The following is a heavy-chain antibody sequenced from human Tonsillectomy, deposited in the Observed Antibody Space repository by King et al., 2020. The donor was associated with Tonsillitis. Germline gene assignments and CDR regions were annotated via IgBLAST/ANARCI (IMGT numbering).Heavy chain of an antibody. CDR1: GFTFSSYG. J-gene: IGHJ6*02. V-gene: IGHV3-30*18. D-gene: IGHD5-24*01. CDR2: ISYDGSNK. Sequence: VQLVESGGGVVQPGRSLRLSCAASGFTFSSYGMHWVRQAPGKGLEWVAVISYDGSNKYYADSVKGRFTISRDNSKNTLYLQMNSLRAEDTAVYYCAKDLMAGYYYYGMDVWGQGTTVTVSS. CDR3: AKDLMAGYYYYGMDV.